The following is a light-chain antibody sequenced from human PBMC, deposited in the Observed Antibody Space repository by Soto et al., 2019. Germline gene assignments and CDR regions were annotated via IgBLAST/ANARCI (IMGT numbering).Light chain of an antibody. CDR3: SSYESSNNFVV. CDR2: EVT. Sequence: QSALTQPPSASGSPGQSVTISCTGTSSDVGAYNYVSWYQQHPGKAPKLIIYEVTKRPSGVPDRFSGSKSDNTASLTVSGLQAEDEADYYCSSYESSNNFVVFGGGTKLTVL. V-gene: IGLV2-8*01. CDR1: SSDVGAYNY. J-gene: IGLJ2*01.